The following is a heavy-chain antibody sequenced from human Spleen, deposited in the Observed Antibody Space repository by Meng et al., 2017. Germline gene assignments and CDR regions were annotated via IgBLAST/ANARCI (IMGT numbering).Heavy chain of an antibody. CDR1: SYTFTGYG. V-gene: IGHV1-18*01. CDR3: ARDTADPSIVGATISRGWGH. Sequence: ASVKVSCKASSYTFTGYGISWVRQAPGQGLEWMGWISAYNGNTNYAQKLQGRVTMTTDTSTSTAYMELRSLRSDDTAVYYCARDTADPSIVGATISRGWGHWGQGTLVTVSS. D-gene: IGHD1-26*01. J-gene: IGHJ4*02. CDR2: ISAYNGNT.